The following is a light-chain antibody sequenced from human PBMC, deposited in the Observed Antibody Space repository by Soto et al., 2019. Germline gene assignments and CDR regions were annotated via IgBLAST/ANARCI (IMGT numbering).Light chain of an antibody. Sequence: QSALTQPASVSGSAGQSITISCSGTMRDVGAYNFVSWYQQHPGPAPKLIIYEVRNRPSGISSRFSGSRSGNTAALTISGLQPEDEGDYYCSAYTARSTLVFGGGTKVTVL. CDR3: SAYTARSTLV. J-gene: IGLJ3*02. CDR2: EVR. V-gene: IGLV2-14*01. CDR1: MRDVGAYNF.